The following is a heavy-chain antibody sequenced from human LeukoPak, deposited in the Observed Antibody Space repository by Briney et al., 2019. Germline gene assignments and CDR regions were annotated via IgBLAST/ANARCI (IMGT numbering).Heavy chain of an antibody. Sequence: PGGSLRLSCAASGFTFSSYSMNWVRQAPGKGLEWVSSISSSSSYIYYADSVKGRFTISRDNAKNSLYLQMNSLRAEDTAVYYCAREGGSWPLLDAFDIWGQGTMVTVSS. J-gene: IGHJ3*02. CDR2: ISSSSSYI. D-gene: IGHD6-13*01. CDR3: AREGGSWPLLDAFDI. CDR1: GFTFSSYS. V-gene: IGHV3-21*01.